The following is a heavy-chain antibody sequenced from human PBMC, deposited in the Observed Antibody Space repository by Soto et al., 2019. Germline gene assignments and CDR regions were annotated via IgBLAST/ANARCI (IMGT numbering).Heavy chain of an antibody. Sequence: PGGSLGLSCAASGFTFSSYGMHWVRQAPGKGLEWVAVISYDGSNKYYADSVKGRFTISRDNSKNTLYLQMNSLRAEDTAVYYCAKDRKPPMGYYYGMDVWGQGTTVTVSS. CDR1: GFTFSSYG. CDR3: AKDRKPPMGYYYGMDV. V-gene: IGHV3-30*18. CDR2: ISYDGSNK. J-gene: IGHJ6*02.